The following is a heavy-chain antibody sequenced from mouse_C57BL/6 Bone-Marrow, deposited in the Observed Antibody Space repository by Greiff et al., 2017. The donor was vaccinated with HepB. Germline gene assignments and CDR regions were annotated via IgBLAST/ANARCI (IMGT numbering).Heavy chain of an antibody. D-gene: IGHD3-2*02. Sequence: QVQLQQPGAELVKPGASVKMSCKASGYTFTSYWITWVKQRPGQGLEWIGDIYPGSGSTNYNEKFKSKATLTVDTSSSTAYMQLSSLTSEDSAVYYCAREVDRQLRSSDYWGQGTTLTVSS. J-gene: IGHJ2*01. CDR2: IYPGSGST. CDR1: GYTFTSYW. V-gene: IGHV1-55*01. CDR3: AREVDRQLRSSDY.